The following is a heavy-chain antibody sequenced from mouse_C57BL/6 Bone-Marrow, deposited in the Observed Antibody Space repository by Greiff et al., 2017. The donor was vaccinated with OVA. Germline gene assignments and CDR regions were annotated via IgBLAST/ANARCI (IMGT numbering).Heavy chain of an antibody. Sequence: EVKLVESGGGLVQPGGSMKLSCVASGFTFSNYWMNWVRQSPEKGLEWVAQIRLKSDNYATHYAESVKGRFTISRDDSKSSVYLQMNNLRAEDTGIYYCTGIYYDPSFAYWGQGTLVTVSA. J-gene: IGHJ3*01. CDR3: TGIYYDPSFAY. CDR2: IRLKSDNYAT. D-gene: IGHD2-4*01. V-gene: IGHV6-3*01. CDR1: GFTFSNYW.